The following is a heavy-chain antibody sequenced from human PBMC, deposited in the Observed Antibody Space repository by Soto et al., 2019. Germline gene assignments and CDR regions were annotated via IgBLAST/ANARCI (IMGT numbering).Heavy chain of an antibody. CDR3: ARGDFWSGYLNYYYYGMDV. V-gene: IGHV1-69*01. Sequence: QVQLVQSGAEVKKPGSSVKVSCKASGGTFSSYAISWVRQAPGQGLEWMGGIIPIFGTANYAQKFQGRVTITADESTSTAYMELSSLRSGDTAVYYCARGDFWSGYLNYYYYGMDVWGQGTTVTVSS. J-gene: IGHJ6*02. CDR2: IIPIFGTA. CDR1: GGTFSSYA. D-gene: IGHD3-3*01.